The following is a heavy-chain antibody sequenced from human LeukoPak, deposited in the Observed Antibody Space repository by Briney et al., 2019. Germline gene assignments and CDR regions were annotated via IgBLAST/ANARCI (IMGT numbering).Heavy chain of an antibody. CDR1: GFTFSSYS. D-gene: IGHD3-22*01. J-gene: IGHJ4*02. Sequence: GGSLRLSCAASGFTFSSYSMNWVRQAPGKGLEWVSYISSSSSTIYYADSVKGRFTISRDNAKNSLYLQMNSLRAEDTAVYYCARDPADYYDSSGYDYWGQGTLVTVSS. V-gene: IGHV3-48*01. CDR3: ARDPADYYDSSGYDY. CDR2: ISSSSSTI.